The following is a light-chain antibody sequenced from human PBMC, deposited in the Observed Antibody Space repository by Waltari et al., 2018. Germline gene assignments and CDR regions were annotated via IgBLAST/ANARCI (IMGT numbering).Light chain of an antibody. CDR2: EIN. CDR3: SSYAGSNRV. CDR1: RSTVGGYVY. Sequence: QSALTQPPSASESIGQSVTISCTGIRSTVGGYVYVSWYQQHPGEAPKVIIYEINKRPSGVPGRFSGSRSGNTASLTVSGLQAEDEADYYCSSYAGSNRVFGGGTRLTVL. V-gene: IGLV2-8*01. J-gene: IGLJ3*02.